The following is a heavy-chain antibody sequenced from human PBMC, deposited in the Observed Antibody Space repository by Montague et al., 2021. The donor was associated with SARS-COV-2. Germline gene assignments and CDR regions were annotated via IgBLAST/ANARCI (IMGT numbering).Heavy chain of an antibody. Sequence: SETLSLTCTVSGGSISSSSYYWGWIRQPPGKGLEWIGSIYYSGSTYYNPSLKSRVTISVDTSKNQFSLKLSSVTAADTAVYYCAIPMVRGFSRAFDIWGQGTMVTASS. CDR2: IYYSGST. CDR1: GGSISSSSYY. CDR3: AIPMVRGFSRAFDI. D-gene: IGHD3-10*01. V-gene: IGHV4-39*07. J-gene: IGHJ3*02.